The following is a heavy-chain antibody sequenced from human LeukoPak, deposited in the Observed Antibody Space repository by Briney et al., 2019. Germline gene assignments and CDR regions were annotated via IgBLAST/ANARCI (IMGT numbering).Heavy chain of an antibody. CDR2: ISSNGGST. Sequence: PGGSLRLSCAASGFTFSSYAMHWVRQAPGKGLEYVSAISSNGGSTYYANSVKGRFTISRDNSKNMLYLQMGSLRAEDMAVYYCARYYYDSSGYYYDYWGQGTLVTVSS. J-gene: IGHJ4*02. CDR1: GFTFSSYA. V-gene: IGHV3-64*01. D-gene: IGHD3-22*01. CDR3: ARYYYDSSGYYYDY.